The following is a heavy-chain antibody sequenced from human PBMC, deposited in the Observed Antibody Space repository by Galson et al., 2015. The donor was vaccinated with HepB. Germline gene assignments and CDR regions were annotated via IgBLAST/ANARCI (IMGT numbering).Heavy chain of an antibody. J-gene: IGHJ5*02. Sequence: SLRLSCAAYGFTFSSHWMQWVRQAPGKGLEWVSRINSDVSTTSYTDSVKGRFTISRDNAKNTLYLQMNSLRAEDTAVYYCGNWGSSWGQGTLVTVSS. CDR3: GNWGSS. V-gene: IGHV3-74*01. D-gene: IGHD7-27*01. CDR1: GFTFSSHW. CDR2: INSDVSTT.